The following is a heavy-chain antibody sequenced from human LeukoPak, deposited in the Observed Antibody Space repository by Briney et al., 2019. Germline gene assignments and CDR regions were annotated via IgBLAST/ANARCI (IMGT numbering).Heavy chain of an antibody. Sequence: GGSLRLSCAASGFTFSSYWMSWVRQAPGKGLEWVANIKQDGSEKYYVDSVKGRFTISRDNAKNSLYLQMNSLRAEDTAVYYCAREASCGGDCYWYFDLWGRGTLVTVSS. CDR1: GFTFSSYW. J-gene: IGHJ2*01. CDR2: IKQDGSEK. D-gene: IGHD2-21*02. CDR3: AREASCGGDCYWYFDL. V-gene: IGHV3-7*01.